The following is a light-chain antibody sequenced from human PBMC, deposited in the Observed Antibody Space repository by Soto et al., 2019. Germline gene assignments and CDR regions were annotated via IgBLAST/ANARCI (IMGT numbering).Light chain of an antibody. CDR2: GAS. Sequence: EIVMTQSPATLSVSPGERATLSCRASQSVSSNLAWYQQKPGQAPSLLLSGASARATGVPARFSGSGSGTEFTLTISSLQSEDFAVYYCQHYNNWPFTFGQGTKLEI. CDR1: QSVSSN. J-gene: IGKJ2*01. V-gene: IGKV3-15*01. CDR3: QHYNNWPFT.